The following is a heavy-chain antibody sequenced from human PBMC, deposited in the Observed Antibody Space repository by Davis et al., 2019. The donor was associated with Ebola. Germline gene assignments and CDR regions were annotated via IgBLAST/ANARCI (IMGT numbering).Heavy chain of an antibody. CDR1: GATFSSYA. V-gene: IGHV1-46*01. CDR2: INPSGGTT. Sequence: ASVKVSCKASGATFSSYAISWVRQAPGQGLEWMGIINPSGGTTTYAQKFQGRVTMTRETSTNTLYMELSSLTSGDTAVYYCVRDLRGWGDFDYWGQGTLVTVSS. CDR3: VRDLRGWGDFDY. J-gene: IGHJ4*02. D-gene: IGHD3-10*01.